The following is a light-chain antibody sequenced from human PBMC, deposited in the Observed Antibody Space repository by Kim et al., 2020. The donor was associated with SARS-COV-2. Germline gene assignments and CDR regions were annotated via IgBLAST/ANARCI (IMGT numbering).Light chain of an antibody. CDR2: DSS. V-gene: IGKV1-5*01. J-gene: IGKJ1*01. Sequence: ASVGDRVTITCRASKTSSSWLAWYQQRPGKGPKLRIYDSSSLESGGPSRFSGSGSGTEFTLTISSLQPDDFATYYCQQYNSYSRTFGQGTKVEIK. CDR1: KTSSSW. CDR3: QQYNSYSRT.